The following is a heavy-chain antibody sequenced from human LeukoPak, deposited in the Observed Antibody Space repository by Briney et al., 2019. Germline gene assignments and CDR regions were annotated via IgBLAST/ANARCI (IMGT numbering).Heavy chain of an antibody. V-gene: IGHV4-31*03. CDR3: ARYSSSWSYFDY. CDR2: IYYSGST. J-gene: IGHJ4*02. CDR1: GGSISSGGYY. Sequence: PSETLSLTCTVSGGSISSGGYYWSWIRQHPGKGLEWIGYIYYSGSTYYNPSLKSRVTISVDTSKNQFSLKLSSVTAADTAVYYCARYSSSWSYFDYWGQGTLVTVSS. D-gene: IGHD6-13*01.